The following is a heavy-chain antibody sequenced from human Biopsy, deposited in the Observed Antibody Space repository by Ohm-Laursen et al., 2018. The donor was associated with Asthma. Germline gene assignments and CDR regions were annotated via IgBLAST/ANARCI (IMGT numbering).Heavy chain of an antibody. CDR2: IYYIGST. Sequence: SETLSLTCTVSGGSISSGAYYWSWVRQPPGKGLEWIGYIYYIGSTYYNPPLKSRVAISLDTSKNQFSLKLSSVTAAGTAVYFCARRGGVRRYFDYWGQGTLVTVSS. CDR3: ARRGGVRRYFDY. J-gene: IGHJ4*02. D-gene: IGHD3-16*01. V-gene: IGHV4-30-4*01. CDR1: GGSISSGAYY.